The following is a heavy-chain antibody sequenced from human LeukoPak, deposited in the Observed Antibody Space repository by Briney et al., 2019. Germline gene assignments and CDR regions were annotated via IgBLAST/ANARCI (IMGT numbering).Heavy chain of an antibody. V-gene: IGHV3-30*18. CDR3: AKESSSSFGQWRYYYYYMDV. CDR2: ISYDGYNK. D-gene: IGHD6-6*01. CDR1: GLTFSRYG. Sequence: GGSLRLSCAASGLTFSRYGVHWVRQAPGKGLEWVAVISYDGYNKYYADSVKGRFTISSNNSKNTLYLQMYSLRSEDAAVYYCAKESSSSFGQWRYYYYYMDVWGKGTTVTVSS. J-gene: IGHJ6*03.